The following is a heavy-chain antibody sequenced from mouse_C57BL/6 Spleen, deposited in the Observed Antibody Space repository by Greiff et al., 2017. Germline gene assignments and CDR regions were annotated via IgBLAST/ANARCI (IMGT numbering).Heavy chain of an antibody. CDR1: GFTFSDSY. D-gene: IGHD1-1*01. J-gene: IGHJ1*03. Sequence: EVQLVESEGGLVQPGSSMKLSCTASGFTFSDSYMAWVRQVPEKGLEWVANINYDGSSTYYLDSLKSRFIISRDNAKNILYLQMSSLKSEDTATYYCAREGSYKYFDVWGTGTTVTVSS. V-gene: IGHV5-16*01. CDR3: AREGSYKYFDV. CDR2: INYDGSST.